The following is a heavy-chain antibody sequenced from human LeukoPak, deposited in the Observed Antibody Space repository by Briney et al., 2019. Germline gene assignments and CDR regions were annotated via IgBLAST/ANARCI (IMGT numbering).Heavy chain of an antibody. Sequence: AGGSLRLSCAASGFTFSSYGMHWVRQAPGKGLEWVAFIRYDGSNKYYTDSVKGRSTISRDNSKNTLYLQMNSLRPEDTAVYYCAKDIVGATSYWGQGTLVTVSS. CDR3: AKDIVGATSY. CDR2: IRYDGSNK. J-gene: IGHJ4*02. D-gene: IGHD1-26*01. V-gene: IGHV3-30*02. CDR1: GFTFSSYG.